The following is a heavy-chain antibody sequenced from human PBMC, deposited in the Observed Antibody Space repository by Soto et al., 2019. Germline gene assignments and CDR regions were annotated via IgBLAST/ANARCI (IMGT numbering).Heavy chain of an antibody. V-gene: IGHV3-74*01. D-gene: IGHD1-7*01. J-gene: IGHJ5*02. CDR3: ARAGYNWNYDWFDP. CDR1: GFTFSSYW. Sequence: PSETLRLSCAASGFTFSSYWMHWVRQAPGKGLVWVSRINSDGSSTSYADSVKGRFTISRDNAKNTLYLQMNSLRAEDTAVYYCARAGYNWNYDWFDPWGQGTLVTVSS. CDR2: INSDGSST.